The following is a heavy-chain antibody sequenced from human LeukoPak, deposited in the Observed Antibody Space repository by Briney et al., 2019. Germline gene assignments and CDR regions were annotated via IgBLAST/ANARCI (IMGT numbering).Heavy chain of an antibody. D-gene: IGHD6-13*01. CDR1: GYSFTNYW. V-gene: IGHV5-51*01. CDR3: ARPVGEQLDIFDY. CDR2: IYPDDSDT. Sequence: PGESLKISCKTSGYSFTNYWIAWVRQMPGKGLEWMGIIYPDDSDTKYSPSFQGQVTISVDKSISTAYLQWSSLKASDTAMYYCARPVGEQLDIFDYWGQGTLVTVSS. J-gene: IGHJ4*02.